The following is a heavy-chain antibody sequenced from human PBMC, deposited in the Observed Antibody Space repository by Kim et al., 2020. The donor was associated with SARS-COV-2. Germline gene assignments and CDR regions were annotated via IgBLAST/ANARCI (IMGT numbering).Heavy chain of an antibody. J-gene: IGHJ5*02. CDR2: VYYSGNT. V-gene: IGHV4-39*01. D-gene: IGHD3-10*01. CDR3: SRRSGGSGSPVDP. Sequence: SETLSLTCTVSGGSISSTSDYWAWIRQPPGKGLEWIGSVYYSGNTDYNPSLKSRVTISIDTSKKQFSLNLNSVTAADTAVYYCSRRSGGSGSPVDPGGQG. CDR1: GGSISSTSDY.